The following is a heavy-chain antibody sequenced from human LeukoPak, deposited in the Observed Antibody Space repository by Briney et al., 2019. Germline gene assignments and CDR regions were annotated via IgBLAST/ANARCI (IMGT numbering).Heavy chain of an antibody. D-gene: IGHD6-13*01. CDR3: AKDQSSSLPKTYYFDY. J-gene: IGHJ4*02. CDR1: GFTFSSYA. V-gene: IGHV3-23*01. CDR2: ISGSGYST. Sequence: GGSLRLSCAASGFTFSSYAMSWVRQAPGKGLECVSAISGSGYSTYYAASVKGRFTISRDNSKNTLYLQMNSLRAEDTAVYYCAKDQSSSLPKTYYFDYWGQGTLVTVSS.